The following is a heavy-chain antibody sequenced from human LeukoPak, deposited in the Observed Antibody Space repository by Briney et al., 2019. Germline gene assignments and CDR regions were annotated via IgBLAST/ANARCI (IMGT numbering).Heavy chain of an antibody. CDR3: ARSSFWSGYLFDP. V-gene: IGHV1-2*06. Sequence: SVKVSCKASGYTFTGYYMHWVRQAPGQGLEWMGRINPNSGGTNYAQKFQGRVTMTRDTSISTAYMELSRLRSDDTAVYYCARSSFWSGYLFDPWGQGTLVTVSS. CDR1: GYTFTGYY. D-gene: IGHD3-3*01. CDR2: INPNSGGT. J-gene: IGHJ5*02.